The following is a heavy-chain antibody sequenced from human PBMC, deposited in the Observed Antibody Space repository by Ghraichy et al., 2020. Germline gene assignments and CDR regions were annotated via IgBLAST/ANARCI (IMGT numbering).Heavy chain of an antibody. Sequence: SETLSLTCAVYGGSFSGYYWSWIRQPPGKGLEWIGEINHSGSTNYNPSLKSRVTISVDTSKNQFSLKLSSVTAADTAVYYCARGNLGIFGVVIPYYYYYYMDVWGKGTTVTVSS. J-gene: IGHJ6*03. D-gene: IGHD3-3*01. V-gene: IGHV4-34*01. CDR1: GGSFSGYY. CDR2: INHSGST. CDR3: ARGNLGIFGVVIPYYYYYYMDV.